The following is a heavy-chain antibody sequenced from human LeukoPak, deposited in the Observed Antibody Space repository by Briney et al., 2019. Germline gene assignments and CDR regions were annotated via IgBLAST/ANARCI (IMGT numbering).Heavy chain of an antibody. J-gene: IGHJ4*02. CDR2: ISYDGSNK. D-gene: IGHD4-17*01. CDR3: ARDEYYGDPFDY. Sequence: GRSLRLSCAASGFTFSSYGMHWVRQAPGKGLEWVAVISYDGSNKYYADSVKGRFTISRDNSKNTLYLQMNSLRAEDTAVYYCARDEYYGDPFDYWGQGTLVTVSS. V-gene: IGHV3-30*03. CDR1: GFTFSSYG.